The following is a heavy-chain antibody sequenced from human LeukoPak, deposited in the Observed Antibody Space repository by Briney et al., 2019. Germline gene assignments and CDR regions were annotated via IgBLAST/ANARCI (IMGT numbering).Heavy chain of an antibody. CDR3: AKIATREKNGAFDI. V-gene: IGHV3-21*01. Sequence: PGGSLRLSCVASGFTFSSYSMNWVRQAPGKGLEWVSSISSSSSYIYYADSVKGRFTISRDNAKNSLYLQMNSLRAEDTAVYYCAKIATREKNGAFDIWGQGTMVTISS. CDR1: GFTFSSYS. J-gene: IGHJ3*02. CDR2: ISSSSSYI. D-gene: IGHD6-13*01.